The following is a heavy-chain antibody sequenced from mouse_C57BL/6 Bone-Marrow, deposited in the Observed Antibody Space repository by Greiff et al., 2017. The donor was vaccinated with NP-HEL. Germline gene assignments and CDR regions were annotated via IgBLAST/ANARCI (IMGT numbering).Heavy chain of an antibody. CDR1: GFTFSSYA. CDR3: ARGLITTVRY. J-gene: IGHJ3*01. Sequence: EVHLVESGGGLVKPGGSLKLSCAASGFTFSSYAMSWVRQTPEKRLEWVATISDGGSYTYYPDNVKGRFTISRDNAKNNLYLQMSHLKSEDTAMYYCARGLITTVRYWGQGTLVTVSA. V-gene: IGHV5-4*01. CDR2: ISDGGSYT. D-gene: IGHD1-1*01.